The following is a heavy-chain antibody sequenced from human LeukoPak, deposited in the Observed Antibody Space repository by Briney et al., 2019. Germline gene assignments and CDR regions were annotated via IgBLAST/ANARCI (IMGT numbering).Heavy chain of an antibody. V-gene: IGHV3-30*18. CDR3: AKDHHPYDSSGYYLDY. CDR2: ISYDGSNK. CDR1: GFTFSSYG. D-gene: IGHD3-22*01. Sequence: PGGSLRLSCAASGFTFSSYGMPWVRQAPGKGLEWVAVISYDGSNKYYADSVKGRFTISRDNSKNTLYLQMNSLRAEDTAVYYCAKDHHPYDSSGYYLDYWGQGTLVTVSS. J-gene: IGHJ4*02.